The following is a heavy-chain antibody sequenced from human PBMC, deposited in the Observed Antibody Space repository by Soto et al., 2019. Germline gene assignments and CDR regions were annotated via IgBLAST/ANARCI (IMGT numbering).Heavy chain of an antibody. CDR1: EGSIGSRGYY. J-gene: IGHJ4*02. CDR2: VYRGERP. Sequence: SEPMCHPSSVSEGSIGSRGYYCTWIQQPPGKGLEWIGYVYRGERPYYTPSLQSRVTISVDRSKSNFSLKLTSVTAADTAVYYCARVFDYPGIFDQWGQGILVTVSS. CDR3: ARVFDYPGIFDQ. D-gene: IGHD3-16*01. V-gene: IGHV4-30-2*01.